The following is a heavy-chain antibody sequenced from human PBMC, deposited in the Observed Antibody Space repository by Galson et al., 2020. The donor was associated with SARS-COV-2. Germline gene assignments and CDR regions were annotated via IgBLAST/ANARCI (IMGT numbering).Heavy chain of an antibody. D-gene: IGHD3-16*02. CDR2: MSYDGTNK. CDR1: GFTFSTYA. Sequence: TGGSLRLSCAASGFTFSTYAMHWVRQAPGKGLEWVANMSYDGTNKYYADSVKGRFTISRDNSKNTLYLQMNSLRPEDTAVYYCARSHPRWGELSDFDYWGQGTLVIVSS. CDR3: ARSHPRWGELSDFDY. V-gene: IGHV3-30-3*01. J-gene: IGHJ4*02.